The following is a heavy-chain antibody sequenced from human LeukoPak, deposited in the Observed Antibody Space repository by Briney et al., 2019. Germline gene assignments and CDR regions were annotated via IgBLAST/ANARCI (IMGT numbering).Heavy chain of an antibody. Sequence: GGSLRLSCAASGFTFSDFYMSWIRQAPGKGLEWVSYISSSGSTIYYADSVKGRFTISRDNAKNSLYLQMNSLRAEDTAVYYCARASVDIVVVPAAMDNWFDPWGQGTLVTVSS. D-gene: IGHD2-2*03. CDR1: GFTFSDFY. CDR3: ARASVDIVVVPAAMDNWFDP. J-gene: IGHJ5*02. V-gene: IGHV3-11*01. CDR2: ISSSGSTI.